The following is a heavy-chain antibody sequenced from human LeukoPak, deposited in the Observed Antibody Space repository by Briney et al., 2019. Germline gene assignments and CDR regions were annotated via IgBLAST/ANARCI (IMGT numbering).Heavy chain of an antibody. CDR3: AKDHDSTGLFQDRDY. J-gene: IGHJ4*02. D-gene: IGHD6-19*01. CDR2: ISISAKP. Sequence: GGSLRLSCAASGFTFSRYAMNWVRQAPGKGLEWVSTISISAKPHYADSVKGRFTISRDNSKSTLYLQMNSLRAEDTAIYYCAKDHDSTGLFQDRDYWGQGTQVRISS. CDR1: GFTFSRYA. V-gene: IGHV3-23*01.